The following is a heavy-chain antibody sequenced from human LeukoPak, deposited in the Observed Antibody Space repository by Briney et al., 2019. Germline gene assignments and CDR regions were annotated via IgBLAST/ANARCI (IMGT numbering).Heavy chain of an antibody. Sequence: ASVKVSCKASGYTFTSYGISWVRQAPGQGLEWMGWISAYNGNTNYAQKLQGRVTMTTDTSTSTAYMELRSLRSDDTAVYYCARGARDDSSGYYYGVFDYWGQGTLVTVSS. V-gene: IGHV1-18*01. CDR1: GYTFTSYG. CDR3: ARGARDDSSGYYYGVFDY. D-gene: IGHD3-22*01. J-gene: IGHJ4*02. CDR2: ISAYNGNT.